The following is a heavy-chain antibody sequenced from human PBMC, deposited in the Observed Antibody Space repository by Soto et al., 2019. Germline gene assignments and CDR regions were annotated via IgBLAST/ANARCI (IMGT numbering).Heavy chain of an antibody. Sequence: SETLSLTCAVSGGSISTDNWWSWVRQPPGKGLEWIGEMYHSGDSNFNPSLKSRVTISVDKSKNQFSMQMASGTAADTALYYCRRASGSSMIRGVVISWGRGTRVTVCS. V-gene: IGHV4-4*02. CDR3: RRASGSSMIRGVVIS. CDR2: MYHSGDS. D-gene: IGHD3-10*01. J-gene: IGHJ4*01. CDR1: GGSISTDNW.